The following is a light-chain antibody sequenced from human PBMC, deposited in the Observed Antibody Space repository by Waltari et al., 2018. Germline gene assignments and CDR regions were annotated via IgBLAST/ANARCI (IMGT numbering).Light chain of an antibody. CDR3: QQYYITPWA. J-gene: IGKJ1*01. CDR2: WAS. V-gene: IGKV4-1*01. CDR1: QRVLYTSNKKNY. Sequence: DIVMTQSPDSLALFLGERATITCKSRQRVLYTSNKKNYVAWYQQRPRQPPKLLISWASMREAGVPDRFSGSGSGTDFTLTISSLQAEDVAVYYCQQYYITPWAFGQGTKVEIK.